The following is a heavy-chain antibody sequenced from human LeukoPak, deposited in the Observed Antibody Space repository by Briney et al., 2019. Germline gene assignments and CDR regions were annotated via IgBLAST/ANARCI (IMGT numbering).Heavy chain of an antibody. CDR1: GGSISSYY. D-gene: IGHD6-13*01. CDR3: ARHKHGHRSRQLGDTDAFDI. Sequence: SETLSLTCTVSGGSISSYYWSWIRQPPGKGLEWIGYIYYSGSTNYNPSLKSRVTISVDTSKNQFSLKLSSVTAADTAVYYCARHKHGHRSRQLGDTDAFDIWGQGTMVTVSS. CDR2: IYYSGST. J-gene: IGHJ3*02. V-gene: IGHV4-59*08.